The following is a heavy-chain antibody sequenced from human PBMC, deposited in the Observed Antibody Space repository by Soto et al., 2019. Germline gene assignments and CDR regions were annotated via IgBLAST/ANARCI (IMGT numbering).Heavy chain of an antibody. CDR3: ARDTETLGPRANDALDI. J-gene: IGHJ3*02. D-gene: IGHD3-3*02. Sequence: GSSVKVSCKASGYTFTGYYMHWVRQAPGQGLEWMGWINPNSGGTNYAQKFQGRVTMTRDTSISTAYMELSSLRSEDTAVYYCARDTETLGPRANDALDIWGQGTMVTVSS. V-gene: IGHV1-2*02. CDR2: INPNSGGT. CDR1: GYTFTGYY.